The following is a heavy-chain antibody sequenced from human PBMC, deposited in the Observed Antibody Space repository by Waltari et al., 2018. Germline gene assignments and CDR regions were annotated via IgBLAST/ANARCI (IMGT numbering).Heavy chain of an antibody. CDR3: AKDLIGRDYYDSSGYNP. D-gene: IGHD3-22*01. J-gene: IGHJ5*02. Sequence: EVQLVESGGGLVQPGRSLRLPCAASGFTFDDYAMHWVRQAPGKGLEWVSGISWYSGIIGYADSVKGRFTISRDNAKNSLYLQMNSLRAEDTALYYCAKDLIGRDYYDSSGYNPWGQGTLVTVSS. CDR1: GFTFDDYA. CDR2: ISWYSGII. V-gene: IGHV3-9*01.